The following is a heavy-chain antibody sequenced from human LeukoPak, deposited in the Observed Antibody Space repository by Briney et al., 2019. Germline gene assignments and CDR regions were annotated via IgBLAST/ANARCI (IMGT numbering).Heavy chain of an antibody. J-gene: IGHJ4*02. Sequence: QSGGSLRLSCAASGFTFSSYGMHWVCQAPGKGLEWVAFIRYDGSNKYYADSVKGRFTISRDNSKNTLYLEMNSLRAEDTAVYYCAKGGSGSWFFDYWGQGTLVTVSS. CDR2: IRYDGSNK. V-gene: IGHV3-30*02. CDR1: GFTFSSYG. D-gene: IGHD1-26*01. CDR3: AKGGSGSWFFDY.